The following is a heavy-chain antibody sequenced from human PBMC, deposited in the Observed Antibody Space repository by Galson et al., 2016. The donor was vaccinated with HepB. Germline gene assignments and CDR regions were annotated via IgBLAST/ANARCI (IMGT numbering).Heavy chain of an antibody. Sequence: SETLSLTCTVSGGSVSSDSYYWSWIRQPPGKGLEWIGYIYYSGSTSYNPSLKGRITISVDTSKNQFSLRLTSVTTADTAVYFCARVAGDFDYFDIWGQGTMVTVSS. CDR1: GGSVSSDSYY. D-gene: IGHD7-27*01. CDR2: IYYSGST. V-gene: IGHV4-61*01. CDR3: ARVAGDFDYFDI. J-gene: IGHJ3*02.